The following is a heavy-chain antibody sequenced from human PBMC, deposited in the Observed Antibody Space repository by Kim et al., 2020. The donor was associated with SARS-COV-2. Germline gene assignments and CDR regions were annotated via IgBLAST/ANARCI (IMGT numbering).Heavy chain of an antibody. D-gene: IGHD3-22*01. CDR2: ISSSSSTI. Sequence: GGSLRLSCAASGFTFSSYSMNWVRQAPGKGLEWVSYISSSSSTIYYADSVKGRFTISRDNAKNSLYLQMNSLRAEDTAVYYCARYYDSSGYGATSDAFDIWGQGTMVTVSS. CDR3: ARYYDSSGYGATSDAFDI. J-gene: IGHJ3*02. V-gene: IGHV3-48*04. CDR1: GFTFSSYS.